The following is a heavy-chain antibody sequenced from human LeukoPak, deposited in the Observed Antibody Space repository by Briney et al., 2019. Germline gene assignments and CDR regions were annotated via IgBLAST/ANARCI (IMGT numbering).Heavy chain of an antibody. Sequence: ASVKVSCKASGGTFSSYTISWVRQAPGQGLEWMGRIIPILGIANYAQKFQGRVTITADKSTSTAYVELSSLRSEDTAVYYCARYCSSTSCYTFKDYWGQGTLVTVSS. CDR2: IIPILGIA. V-gene: IGHV1-69*02. CDR3: ARYCSSTSCYTFKDY. CDR1: GGTFSSYT. J-gene: IGHJ4*02. D-gene: IGHD2-2*02.